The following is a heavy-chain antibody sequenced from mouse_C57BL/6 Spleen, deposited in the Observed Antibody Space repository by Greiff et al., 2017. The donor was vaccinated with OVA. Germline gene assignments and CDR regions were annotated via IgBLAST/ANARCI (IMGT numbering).Heavy chain of an antibody. CDR1: GYTFTDYY. CDR3: ASVYYGSSCHY. CDR2: INPNNGGT. Sequence: EVQLQQSGPELVKPGASVKISCKASGYTFTDYYMNWVKQSHGKSLEWIGDINPNNGGTSYNQQFKGKATLTVDKSSSTAYTELRSLTSEDSAVYYCASVYYGSSCHYWGQGTTLTVSS. V-gene: IGHV1-26*01. D-gene: IGHD1-1*01. J-gene: IGHJ2*01.